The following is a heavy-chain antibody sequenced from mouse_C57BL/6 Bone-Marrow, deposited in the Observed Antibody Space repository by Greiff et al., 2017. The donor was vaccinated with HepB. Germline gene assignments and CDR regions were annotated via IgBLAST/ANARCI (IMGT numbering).Heavy chain of an antibody. V-gene: IGHV1-22*01. D-gene: IGHD2-4*01. Sequence: EVKLMESGPELVKPGASVKMSCKASGYTFTDYNMHWVKQSHGKSLEWIGYINPNNGGTSYNQKFKGKATLTVNKSSSTAYMELRSLTSEDSAVYYCARSYDSWYFDVWGTGTTVTVSS. CDR1: GYTFTDYN. J-gene: IGHJ1*03. CDR2: INPNNGGT. CDR3: ARSYDSWYFDV.